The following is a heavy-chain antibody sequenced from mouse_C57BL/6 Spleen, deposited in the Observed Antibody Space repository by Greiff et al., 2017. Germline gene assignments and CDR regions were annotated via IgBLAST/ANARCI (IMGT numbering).Heavy chain of an antibody. V-gene: IGHV1-26*01. CDR1: GYTFTDYY. J-gene: IGHJ3*01. CDR2: INPNNGGT. Sequence: EVQLQQSGPELVKPGASVKISCKASGYTFTDYYMNWVKQSHGKSLEWIGDINPNNGGTSYNQKFKGKATLTVDKSSSTAYMELRSLTSEDSAVYYCARWRDYYGSSSWGQGTLVTVSA. CDR3: ARWRDYYGSSS. D-gene: IGHD1-1*01.